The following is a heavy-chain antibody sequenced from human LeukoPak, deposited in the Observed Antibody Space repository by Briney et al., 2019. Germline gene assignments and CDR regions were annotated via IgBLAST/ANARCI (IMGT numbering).Heavy chain of an antibody. J-gene: IGHJ6*02. CDR3: ARHLRVDYSGGGSCHYGLDI. D-gene: IGHD2-15*01. CDR1: WCVISRLF. CDR2: ILNSGST. V-gene: IGHV4-59*08. Sequence: SETLVLTWPFSWCVISRLFWGWIRPPPGKGPVWDGGILNSGSTNYNPALKSRVTISVDTSKNQFSLKLISVTAADTAVYYCARHLRVDYSGGGSCHYGLDIWGQGTPVTVSS.